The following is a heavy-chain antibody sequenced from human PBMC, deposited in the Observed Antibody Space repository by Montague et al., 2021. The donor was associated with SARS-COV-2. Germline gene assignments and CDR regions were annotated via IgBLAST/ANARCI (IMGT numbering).Heavy chain of an antibody. V-gene: IGHV4-4*07. CDR1: GVSITSYY. CDR3: VRDGGNWYYFDY. J-gene: IGHJ4*02. D-gene: IGHD3-16*01. Sequence: SETLSLTCSISGVSITSYYWSWVRQPAGPGLEWIGHIYAGGSPNYNPPLKSRVRLSIDSPKTQFSLNFKSLTAADTAVDYCVRDGGNWYYFDYWGQGALVTVSS. CDR2: IYAGGSP.